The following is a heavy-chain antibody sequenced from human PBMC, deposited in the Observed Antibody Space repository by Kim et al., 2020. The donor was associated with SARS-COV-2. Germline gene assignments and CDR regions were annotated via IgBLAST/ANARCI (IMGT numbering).Heavy chain of an antibody. CDR1: GFTLSNYE. CDR3: ARETVVTPDAFDI. D-gene: IGHD2-21*02. V-gene: IGHV3-48*03. Sequence: GGSLRLSCAASGFTLSNYEVNWVRQAPGKGLEWISYISSTGRTKNYADSVKGRFSMSTDNAKNSLYLQMNSLRAEDTAVYFCARETVVTPDAFDIWRQGTMVTVSS. J-gene: IGHJ3*02. CDR2: ISSTGRTK.